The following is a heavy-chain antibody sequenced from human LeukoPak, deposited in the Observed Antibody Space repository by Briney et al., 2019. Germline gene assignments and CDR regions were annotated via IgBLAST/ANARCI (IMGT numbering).Heavy chain of an antibody. Sequence: SETLSLTCTVSGGSISSYYWSWTRQPPGKGLEWIGYIYYSGSTNYNPSLKSRVTISVDTSKNQFSLKLSSVTAADTAVYYCASGNYGDYVPGWDYWGQGTLVTVSS. D-gene: IGHD4-17*01. CDR3: ASGNYGDYVPGWDY. CDR2: IYYSGST. V-gene: IGHV4-59*08. J-gene: IGHJ4*02. CDR1: GGSISSYY.